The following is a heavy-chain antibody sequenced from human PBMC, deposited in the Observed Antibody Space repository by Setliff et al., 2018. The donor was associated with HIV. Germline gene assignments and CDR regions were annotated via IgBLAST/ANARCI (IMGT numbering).Heavy chain of an antibody. J-gene: IGHJ4*01. CDR1: GDSTSSSSSY. CDR2: IYYSGST. V-gene: IGHV4-39*01. Sequence: SETLSLTCTVSGDSTSSSSSYWGWIRQPPGKGLEWIGSIYYSGSTYYNPSLKSRVTISVDTCKNQFSLKLNSVTAADTAVYYCARTRVYTYGYIDSWAHGTLVTVSS. D-gene: IGHD5-18*01. CDR3: ARTRVYTYGYIDS.